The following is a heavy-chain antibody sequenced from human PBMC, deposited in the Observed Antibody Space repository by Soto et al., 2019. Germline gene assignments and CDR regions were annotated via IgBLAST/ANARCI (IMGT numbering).Heavy chain of an antibody. Sequence: GGSLRLSCAASGFTFSSYAMSWVRQAPGKGLEWVSAISGSGGSTYYADSVKGRFTISRDNSKNTLYLQMNSLRAEDTAVYYCAKEKDYDYVWGSYRYTSDYWGQGTLVTVSS. J-gene: IGHJ4*02. D-gene: IGHD3-16*02. V-gene: IGHV3-23*01. CDR1: GFTFSSYA. CDR3: AKEKDYDYVWGSYRYTSDY. CDR2: ISGSGGST.